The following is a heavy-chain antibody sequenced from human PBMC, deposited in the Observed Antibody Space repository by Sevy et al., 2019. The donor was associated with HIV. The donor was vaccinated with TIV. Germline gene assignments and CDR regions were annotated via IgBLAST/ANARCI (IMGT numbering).Heavy chain of an antibody. CDR3: ARVGGCSSTSCFAYWFDP. V-gene: IGHV3-7*03. CDR1: GFTFSNYW. D-gene: IGHD2-2*01. J-gene: IGHJ5*02. CDR2: IKEDGSEN. Sequence: GGSLRLSCAASGFTFSNYWMSWVRQAPGKGLEWVANIKEDGSENYYVDSVKGRFTISRDNAKNSLYRQMNSLRAEDTAVYYCARVGGCSSTSCFAYWFDPWGQGTLVTVSS.